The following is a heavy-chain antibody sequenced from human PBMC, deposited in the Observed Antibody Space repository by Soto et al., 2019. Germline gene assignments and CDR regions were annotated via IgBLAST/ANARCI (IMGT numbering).Heavy chain of an antibody. CDR1: GFTVSSNY. V-gene: IGHV3-53*01. D-gene: IGHD6-13*01. CDR2: IYSGGST. J-gene: IGHJ6*02. CDR3: ARRSIAADDYYGMDV. Sequence: PGGSLRLSCAASGFTVSSNYMSWVRQAPGKGLEWVSVIYSGGSTYYADSVKGRFTISRDNSKNTLYLQMNSLRAEDTAVYYCARRSIAADDYYGMDVWGQGTTVTV.